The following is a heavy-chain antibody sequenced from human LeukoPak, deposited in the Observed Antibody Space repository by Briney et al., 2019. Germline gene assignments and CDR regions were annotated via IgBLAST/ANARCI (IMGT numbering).Heavy chain of an antibody. V-gene: IGHV4-34*01. D-gene: IGHD3-10*01. CDR2: INHSGST. Sequence: SETLSLTCAVYGGSFSGYYWSWIRQPPGKGLEWIGEINHSGSTNYNPSLKSRVTISVDTSKNQFSLKLSSVTAADTAVYYCARGRPLVWGVIITRPNWFDPWGQGTLVTVSS. CDR1: GGSFSGYY. J-gene: IGHJ5*02. CDR3: ARGRPLVWGVIITRPNWFDP.